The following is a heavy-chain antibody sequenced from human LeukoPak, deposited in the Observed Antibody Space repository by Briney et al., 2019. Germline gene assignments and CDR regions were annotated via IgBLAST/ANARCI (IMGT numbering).Heavy chain of an antibody. V-gene: IGHV3-7*01. CDR3: ARDVSEYPYPEVTLDY. D-gene: IGHD2-15*01. Sequence: GGSLRLSCAASGFTFSSNWMTWVRQPPGKGLEWVANIKQDGSEQYYVDSVKGRFTISRDNAKNSLFLQMSSLRAEDTAVYYARDVSEYPYPEVTLDYWGQGTLVTVSS. CDR2: IKQDGSEQ. CDR1: GFTFSSNW. J-gene: IGHJ4*02.